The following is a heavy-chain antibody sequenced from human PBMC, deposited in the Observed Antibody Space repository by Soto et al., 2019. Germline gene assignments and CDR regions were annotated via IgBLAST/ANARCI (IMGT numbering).Heavy chain of an antibody. J-gene: IGHJ4*02. CDR2: ISGSGGST. Sequence: EVQLLESGGGLVQPGGSLRLSCAASGFTFSSYAMSWVRQAPGKGLEWVSAISGSGGSTYYADSVKGRFTISRDNSKNTLYLQMSSLRAEDTAVYYCAKDISGYSYGYYFDYWGQGTLVTVSS. CDR3: AKDISGYSYGYYFDY. V-gene: IGHV3-23*01. CDR1: GFTFSSYA. D-gene: IGHD5-18*01.